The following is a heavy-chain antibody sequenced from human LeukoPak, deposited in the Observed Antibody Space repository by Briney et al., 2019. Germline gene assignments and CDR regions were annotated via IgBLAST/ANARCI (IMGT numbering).Heavy chain of an antibody. Sequence: SVKVSCKASGGTFSSYTISWVRQAPGQGLEWMGRIIPILGIANYAQKFQGRVTITTDESTSTAYMELSSLRSEDTAVYYCARTETTGTTLLDYWGQGTLVTVSS. CDR3: ARTETTGTTLLDY. CDR1: GGTFSSYT. V-gene: IGHV1-69*02. CDR2: IIPILGIA. J-gene: IGHJ4*02. D-gene: IGHD1-1*01.